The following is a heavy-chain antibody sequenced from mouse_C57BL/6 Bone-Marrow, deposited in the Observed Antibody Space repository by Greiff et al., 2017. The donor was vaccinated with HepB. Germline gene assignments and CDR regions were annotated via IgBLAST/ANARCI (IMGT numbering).Heavy chain of an antibody. CDR3: ASSYDYDFFFAY. Sequence: DVMLVESGGGLVQPGGSLKLSCAASGFTFSDYYMYWVRQTPEKRLEWVAYISNGGGSTYYPDTVKGRFTISRDNAKNTLYLQMSRLKSEDTAMYYCASSYDYDFFFAYWGQGTLVTVSA. CDR1: GFTFSDYY. V-gene: IGHV5-12*01. J-gene: IGHJ3*01. D-gene: IGHD2-4*01. CDR2: ISNGGGST.